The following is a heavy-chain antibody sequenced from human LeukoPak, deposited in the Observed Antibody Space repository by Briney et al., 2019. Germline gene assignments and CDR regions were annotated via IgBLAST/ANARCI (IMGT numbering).Heavy chain of an antibody. CDR1: GFTFSTYA. Sequence: GGSLRLSCAASGFTFSTYAMSWVRQAPGKGLEWVSAISSSGGSTFHADSVKGRFTISRDNSKNTLYLQMNSLKAEDTAVYDCAIGWTSIKYDSCGQGTLVTVSS. CDR2: ISSSGGST. J-gene: IGHJ4*02. V-gene: IGHV3-23*01. CDR3: AIGWTSIKYDS. D-gene: IGHD3/OR15-3a*01.